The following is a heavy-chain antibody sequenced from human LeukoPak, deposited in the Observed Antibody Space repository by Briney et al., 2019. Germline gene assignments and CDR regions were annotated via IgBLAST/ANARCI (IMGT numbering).Heavy chain of an antibody. CDR2: ISGSGGST. J-gene: IGHJ4*02. CDR1: GFTVSSNY. V-gene: IGHV3-23*01. CDR3: AKGSDYDSSGYSPYFDY. Sequence: GGSLRLSCAASGFTVSSNYMSWVRQAPGKGLEWVSAISGSGGSTYYADSVKGRFTISRDNSKSTLYLQMNSLRAEDTAVYYCAKGSDYDSSGYSPYFDYWGQGTLVTVSS. D-gene: IGHD3-22*01.